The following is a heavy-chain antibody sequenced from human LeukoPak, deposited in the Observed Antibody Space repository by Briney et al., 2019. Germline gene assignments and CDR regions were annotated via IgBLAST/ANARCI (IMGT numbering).Heavy chain of an antibody. V-gene: IGHV4-59*08. J-gene: IGHJ4*02. D-gene: IGHD5-18*01. Sequence: SETLSLTCTVSGGSISSYYWSWIRQPPGKGLEWIGYTYYSGSTNYNPSLKSRVTISLDTSKNQFSLKLRSVTAADTAVYFCARHEGYSYAFAYWGQGTLVTVSS. CDR2: TYYSGST. CDR3: ARHEGYSYAFAY. CDR1: GGSISSYY.